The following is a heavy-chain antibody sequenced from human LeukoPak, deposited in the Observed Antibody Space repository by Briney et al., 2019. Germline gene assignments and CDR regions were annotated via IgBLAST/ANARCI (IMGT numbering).Heavy chain of an antibody. CDR2: IYHSGYT. J-gene: IGHJ4*01. Sequence: SGTLSLTCAVSGGSISSDNWWTWVRQPPGKGLEWIGEIYHSGYTNYNPSLKSRVTISLDKSKNQFSLNLTSVTAADTALYYCARHFYDSSGYYYFDYWGHGTLVTVSS. CDR3: ARHFYDSSGYYYFDY. V-gene: IGHV4-4*02. D-gene: IGHD3-22*01. CDR1: GGSISSDNW.